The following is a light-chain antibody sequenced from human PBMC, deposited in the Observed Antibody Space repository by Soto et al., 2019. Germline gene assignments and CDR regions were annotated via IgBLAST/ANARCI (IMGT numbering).Light chain of an antibody. CDR3: SSFAGNNNVV. CDR1: SSDVGGYNY. V-gene: IGLV2-8*01. Sequence: QSVLTQPPSASGSPGQSVTISCTGTSSDVGGYNYVSWYQQHPGKAPKLMISEVSKRPSGVPDRLSGSNSGNTASLTVSGLQAEDEADYYCSSFAGNNNVVFGGGTKLTVL. CDR2: EVS. J-gene: IGLJ2*01.